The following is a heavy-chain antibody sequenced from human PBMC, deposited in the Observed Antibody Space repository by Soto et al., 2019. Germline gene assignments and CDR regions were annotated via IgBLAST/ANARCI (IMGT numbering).Heavy chain of an antibody. CDR1: GFIFNNYA. D-gene: IGHD3-22*01. Sequence: ASVKVSCKAFGFIFNNYAISWVRQAPGQGLEWMGWISANSGNTNYAQKLQGRVTMTTDTSTSTAYMELRSLRSDDTAVYYCATAGNYDSSWSSAEYLQHWGQGTLVTVSS. J-gene: IGHJ1*01. CDR2: ISANSGNT. CDR3: ATAGNYDSSWSSAEYLQH. V-gene: IGHV1-18*04.